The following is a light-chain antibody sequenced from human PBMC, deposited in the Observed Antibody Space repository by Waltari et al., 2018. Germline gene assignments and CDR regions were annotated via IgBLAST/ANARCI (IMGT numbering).Light chain of an antibody. Sequence: EIVLTQSPGTLSLSPGERATLSCRASQSISLYLAWYQKKVGQPPRLLINVASSRATGSPERFSGSGPGTDFTLTISRLEPEDFAVYYCQKYGTLPATFGQGTKVEIK. CDR3: QKYGTLPAT. CDR2: VAS. V-gene: IGKV3-20*01. J-gene: IGKJ1*01. CDR1: QSISLY.